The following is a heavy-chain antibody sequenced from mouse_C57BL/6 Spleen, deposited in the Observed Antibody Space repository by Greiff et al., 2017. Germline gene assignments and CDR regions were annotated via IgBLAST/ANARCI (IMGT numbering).Heavy chain of an antibody. Sequence: VQLQQSGAELARPGASVKLSCKASGYTFTSYGISWVKQRTGQGLEWIGEIYPRSGNTYYNEKFKGKATLTADKSSSTAYMELRSLTSEDSAVYFCAREEGWLLSWFAYWGQGTLVTVSA. J-gene: IGHJ3*01. CDR3: AREEGWLLSWFAY. D-gene: IGHD2-3*01. CDR2: IYPRSGNT. V-gene: IGHV1-81*01. CDR1: GYTFTSYG.